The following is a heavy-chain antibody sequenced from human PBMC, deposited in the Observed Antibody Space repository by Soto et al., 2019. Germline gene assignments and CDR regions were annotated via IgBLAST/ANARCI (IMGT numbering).Heavy chain of an antibody. CDR2: IGGSDGST. CDR3: AKVNYDFWSGYYDY. CDR1: GFTFSNCA. Sequence: GGSLRLSCAASGFTFSNCAMSWVRQPPGKGLEWVSGIGGSDGSTYYADSVKGRFTISRDNSKNTLYLQMNSLRAEDTAVYYCAKVNYDFWSGYYDYWGQGTLVTVSS. V-gene: IGHV3-23*01. J-gene: IGHJ4*02. D-gene: IGHD3-3*01.